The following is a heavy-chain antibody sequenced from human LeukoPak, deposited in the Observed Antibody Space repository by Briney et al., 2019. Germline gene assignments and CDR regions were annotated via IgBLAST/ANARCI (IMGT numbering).Heavy chain of an antibody. J-gene: IGHJ4*02. Sequence: GGSLRLSCAASGFNSGNYWMSWVRQAPGQRLEWLANIKQDGIETYYLDSVKGRFTISRDSAKNTLYLQMNSLRAEDTAVYYCARLSGYYYFDYWGQGTLVTVSS. CDR2: IKQDGIET. D-gene: IGHD3-3*01. CDR3: ARLSGYYYFDY. CDR1: GFNSGNYW. V-gene: IGHV3-7*03.